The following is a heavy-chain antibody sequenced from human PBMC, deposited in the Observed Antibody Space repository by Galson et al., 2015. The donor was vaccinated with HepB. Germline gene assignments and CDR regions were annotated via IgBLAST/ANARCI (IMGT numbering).Heavy chain of an antibody. V-gene: IGHV4-4*07. J-gene: IGHJ4*02. CDR2: IYTSGST. D-gene: IGHD6-13*01. CDR3: ARVGSSSWEEGPFDY. Sequence: LSLTCTVSGGSISSYYWSWIRQPAGKGLEWIGRIYTSGSTNYNPSLKSRVTMSVDTSKNQFSLKLSSVTAADTAVYYCARVGSSSWEEGPFDYWGQGTLVTVSS. CDR1: GGSISSYY.